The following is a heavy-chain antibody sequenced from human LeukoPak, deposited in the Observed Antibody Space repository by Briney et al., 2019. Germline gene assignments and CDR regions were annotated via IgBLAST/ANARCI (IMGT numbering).Heavy chain of an antibody. CDR1: GFTFSRPP. CDR2: VPSDGSSK. V-gene: IGHV3-30-3*01. J-gene: IGHJ4*02. CDR3: ASWRGSGSGSFSGPLDY. Sequence: GSLRLSCAASGFTFSRPPMHWVRRAPGKGLEWVAFVPSDGSSKYYGDSVKGRFIISRDSSENMLHLQMNSLRAEDTAVYYCASWRGSGSGSFSGPLDYWGQGTLVTVSS. D-gene: IGHD3-10*01.